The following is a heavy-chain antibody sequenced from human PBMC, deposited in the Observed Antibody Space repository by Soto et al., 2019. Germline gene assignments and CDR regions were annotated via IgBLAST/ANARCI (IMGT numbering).Heavy chain of an antibody. D-gene: IGHD3-10*01. J-gene: IGHJ4*02. Sequence: QVRLVQSGAEVKKPGSSVKVSCKASGGTFSSYAVSWVRQAPGQGLEWMGGIIPIFGTAYYAQKFQGRVTITSGESTSTAYMELSSLRSEDTAVYYCARKPAIDYGSGRPFDSWGQGTLVTVSS. V-gene: IGHV1-69*01. CDR2: IIPIFGTA. CDR1: GGTFSSYA. CDR3: ARKPAIDYGSGRPFDS.